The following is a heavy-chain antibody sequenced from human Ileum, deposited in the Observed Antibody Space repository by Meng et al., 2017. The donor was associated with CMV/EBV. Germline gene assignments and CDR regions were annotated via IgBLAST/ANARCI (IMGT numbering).Heavy chain of an antibody. V-gene: IGHV4-39*07. CDR2: LYYSGST. Sequence: GSLRLSCTVSGGSISSSSYYWGWIRQPPGKGLEWIGSLYYSGSTYYNPSLKRRVTISVDTSKNQFSLKLSSVTAADTAVYYCARDIGTDDTSGYYYDYYYYGMDVWGQGTTVTVSS. CDR1: GGSISSSSYY. CDR3: ARDIGTDDTSGYYYDYYYYGMDV. D-gene: IGHD3-22*01. J-gene: IGHJ6*02.